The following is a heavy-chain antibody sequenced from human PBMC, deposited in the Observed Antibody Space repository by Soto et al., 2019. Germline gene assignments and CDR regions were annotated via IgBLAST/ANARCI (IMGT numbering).Heavy chain of an antibody. CDR2: ISGSGSST. D-gene: IGHD6-6*01. CDR1: GFRFSSKA. Sequence: EVQLLESGGGLVQPGGSLRLSCAASGFRFSSKAMSWVRQAPGKGLEWVSIISGSGSSTYYTDSLKGRFTISRDNSKNMVYLEMNYLRAEDTAVYYCATENGFQFVNFGASGFEYWGQGSLVSVSS. J-gene: IGHJ4*02. V-gene: IGHV3-23*01. CDR3: ATENGFQFVNFGASGFEY.